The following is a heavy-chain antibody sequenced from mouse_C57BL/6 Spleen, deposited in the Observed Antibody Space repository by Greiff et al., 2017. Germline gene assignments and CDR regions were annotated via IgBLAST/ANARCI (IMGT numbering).Heavy chain of an antibody. V-gene: IGHV1-76*01. CDR1: GYTFTDYY. J-gene: IGHJ2*01. Sequence: QVQLQQSGAELVRPGASVKLSCKASGYTFTDYYINWVKQRPGQGLEWIARIYPGSGNTYYNEKFKGKATLTAEKSSSTAYMQLSSLTSEDSAVYFCASGLGRDEPYFDYWGQGTTLTVSS. D-gene: IGHD4-1*01. CDR2: IYPGSGNT. CDR3: ASGLGRDEPYFDY.